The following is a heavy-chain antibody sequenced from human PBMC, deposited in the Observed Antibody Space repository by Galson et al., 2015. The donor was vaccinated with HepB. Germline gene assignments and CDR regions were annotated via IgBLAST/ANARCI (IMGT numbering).Heavy chain of an antibody. CDR3: ARDGPSSTGF. Sequence: TLSLTCTVSGGSISSGSYYWSWIRQPAGKGLEWIGRIYTSGSTNYNPSLKSRVTMSVDTSKNQFSLKLSSVTAADTAVYYCARDGPSSTGFWGQGTMVTVSS. CDR2: IYTSGST. D-gene: IGHD6-13*01. CDR1: GGSISSGSYY. J-gene: IGHJ3*01. V-gene: IGHV4-61*02.